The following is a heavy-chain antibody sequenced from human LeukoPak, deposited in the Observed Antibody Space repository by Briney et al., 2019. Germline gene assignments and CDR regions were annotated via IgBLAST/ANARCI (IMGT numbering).Heavy chain of an antibody. CDR1: GFTFSSYA. J-gene: IGHJ5*02. CDR2: ISGSGGST. CDR3: AKTERFDP. Sequence: GGSLRLSCAASGFTFSSYAMSWVRQAPGKGLEWVSTISGSGGSTSYADSVKGRFTISRGNSKNTLYLQMNSLRAEDTALYYCAKTERFDPWGQGTLVTVSS. V-gene: IGHV3-23*01.